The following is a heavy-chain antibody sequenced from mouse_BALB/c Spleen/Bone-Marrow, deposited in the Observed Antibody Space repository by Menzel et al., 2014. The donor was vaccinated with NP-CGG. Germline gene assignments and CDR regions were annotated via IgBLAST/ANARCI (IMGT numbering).Heavy chain of an antibody. CDR3: SDGNFYALDY. V-gene: IGHV14-4*02. CDR1: GFNIKGYY. J-gene: IGHJ4*01. Sequence: VQLQQSGAELVRSGASVKLSCTASGFNIKGYYIHWVKQRPEQGLEWIGWIDPENGDTEYAPKFQGKATMTADTSSNTAYLQLSSLTSVDTAVYYCSDGNFYALDYWGQGTSVTVSS. D-gene: IGHD2-1*01. CDR2: IDPENGDT.